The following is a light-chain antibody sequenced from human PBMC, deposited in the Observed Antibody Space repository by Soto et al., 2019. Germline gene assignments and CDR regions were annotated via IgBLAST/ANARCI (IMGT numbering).Light chain of an antibody. V-gene: IGKV3-20*01. CDR1: QSVSSNY. Sequence: EIVLTQAPGTLSLSPGERATLSCRASQSVSSNYLAWYQQKSGQAPRLLIYGASSRATGIPDRFSGSGSGTDFTLTISRLEPEDFAVYYCQQYGGSPXTFGQGTKVDIK. CDR3: QQYGGSPXT. J-gene: IGKJ1*01. CDR2: GAS.